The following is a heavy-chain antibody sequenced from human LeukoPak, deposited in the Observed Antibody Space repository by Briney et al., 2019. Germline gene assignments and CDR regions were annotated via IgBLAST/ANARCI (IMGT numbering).Heavy chain of an antibody. Sequence: GGSLRLSCTASGFTFSSHSINWVRQAPGKGLEWIATMTVTNKIYYADSVKGRFTISRDNAENSVYLQMNSLRDEDTAVYSCARAQTLFWEFDGFDIWGRGTKVTVSS. D-gene: IGHD3-3*01. J-gene: IGHJ3*02. CDR3: ARAQTLFWEFDGFDI. CDR1: GFTFSSHS. V-gene: IGHV3-69-1*01. CDR2: MTVTNKI.